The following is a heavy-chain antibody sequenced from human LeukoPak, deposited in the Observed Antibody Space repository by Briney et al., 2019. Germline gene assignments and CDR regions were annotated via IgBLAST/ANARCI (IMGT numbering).Heavy chain of an antibody. V-gene: IGHV3-9*01. CDR2: ISWNSGSI. Sequence: GGSLRLSCAASGFTFDDYAMHWVRQAPGKGLEWVSGISWNSGSIGYADSVKGRLTISRDNAKNSLYLQMNSLRAEDTALYYCAKGPYGSGSYYTSWGQGTLVTVSS. J-gene: IGHJ5*02. CDR3: AKGPYGSGSYYTS. D-gene: IGHD3-10*01. CDR1: GFTFDDYA.